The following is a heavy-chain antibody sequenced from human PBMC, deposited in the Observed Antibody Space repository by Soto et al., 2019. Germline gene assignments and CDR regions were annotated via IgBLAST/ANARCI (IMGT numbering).Heavy chain of an antibody. J-gene: IGHJ3*02. Sequence: QLQLQESGSGLVKPSQTLSLTCAVSGGSISSGGYSWGWIRQPPGKGLEWIGYIYQSGSTYYNPSLERRVPLSVDMSKNQFALKLASVSAADTAVYYCARASSGHDAFDIGGQGTMVTVSS. V-gene: IGHV4-30-2*01. CDR3: ARASSGHDAFDI. CDR2: IYQSGST. D-gene: IGHD3-22*01. CDR1: GGSISSGGYS.